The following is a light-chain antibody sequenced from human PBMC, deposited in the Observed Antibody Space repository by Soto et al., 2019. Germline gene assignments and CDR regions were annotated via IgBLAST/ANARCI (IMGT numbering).Light chain of an antibody. Sequence: QFVLTRAPSVNRAPGGMGPITCTRSSSNIGSTYDVQWYQQLPGTAPKLLIHGNTNRPSGVPDRFSGSKSGTSASLAITGLQADDEADYYCQSYDDSLSVHYVFGTGTKVTVL. CDR1: SSNIGSTYD. J-gene: IGLJ1*01. CDR3: QSYDDSLSVHYV. V-gene: IGLV1-40*01. CDR2: GNT.